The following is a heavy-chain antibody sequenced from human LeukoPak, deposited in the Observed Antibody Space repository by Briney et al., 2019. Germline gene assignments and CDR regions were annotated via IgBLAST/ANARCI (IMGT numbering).Heavy chain of an antibody. D-gene: IGHD2-15*01. V-gene: IGHV4-4*07. J-gene: IGHJ3*02. CDR2: KYARGSS. CDR3: ARGRYCSADICTGGDSFDI. Sequence: SETLSLTCTVSGGSISKYYWSWIRQPAGKGLEWIGRKYARGSSNYNPPVQSRVTMSVDTSKNQFSPKLRSVTAADTAVYYCARGRYCSADICTGGDSFDIWGQGTMVSVSP. CDR1: GGSISKYY.